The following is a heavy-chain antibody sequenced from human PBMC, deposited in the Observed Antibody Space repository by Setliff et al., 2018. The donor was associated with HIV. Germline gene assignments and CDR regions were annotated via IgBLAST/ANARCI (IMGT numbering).Heavy chain of an antibody. CDR3: ARRIDNSGSFPDKNWFDT. V-gene: IGHV4-4*09. CDR2: IFTSGST. D-gene: IGHD3-10*01. CDR1: GGSISSYC. J-gene: IGHJ5*02. Sequence: TLSLTCTVSGGSISSYCWNWIRQPPGRGLEWIGYIFTSGSTKYNPSLQSRVTMSIDTSKNQFSLKLTSVTAADTAVYYCARRIDNSGSFPDKNWFDTWGQGSLVTVSS.